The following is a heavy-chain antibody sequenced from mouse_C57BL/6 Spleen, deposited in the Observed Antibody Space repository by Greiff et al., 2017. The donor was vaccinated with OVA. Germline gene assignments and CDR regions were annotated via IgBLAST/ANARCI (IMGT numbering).Heavy chain of an antibody. CDR1: GYSITSGYD. Sequence: DVMLVESGPGMVKPSQSLSLTCTVTGYSITSGYDWHWIRHFPGNKQEWMGYISYSGSTNYNPSLKSRISITHDTSKNHFFLKLNSVTTEDTATYYCAREGPRDYFDYWGQGTTLTVSS. CDR3: AREGPRDYFDY. CDR2: ISYSGST. V-gene: IGHV3-1*01. J-gene: IGHJ2*01. D-gene: IGHD3-3*01.